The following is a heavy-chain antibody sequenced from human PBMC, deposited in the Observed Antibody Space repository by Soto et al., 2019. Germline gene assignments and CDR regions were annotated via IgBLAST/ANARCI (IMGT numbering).Heavy chain of an antibody. CDR1: GDSINSYKYD. J-gene: IGHJ4*02. Sequence: QLQLQESGPGLVKPSETLSLTCSVSGDSINSYKYDWGWIRQPPGKGLEWIGSIYFRGNTYYNPSLQTRVTISLDKSKSQFSLKLNSVTAADSAVYFCARLEGLATISYYFDFWGQGALVTVSS. V-gene: IGHV4-39*01. D-gene: IGHD3-9*01. CDR2: IYFRGNT. CDR3: ARLEGLATISYYFDF.